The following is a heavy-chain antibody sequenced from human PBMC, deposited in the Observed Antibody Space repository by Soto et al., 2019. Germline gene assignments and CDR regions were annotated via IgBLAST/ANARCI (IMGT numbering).Heavy chain of an antibody. J-gene: IGHJ4*02. V-gene: IGHV5-51*01. D-gene: IGHD5-12*01. CDR3: ARSPFVSGYDYDYGDVGHYFDY. CDR2: IYPGDSDT. Sequence: GESLKISCKGSGYSFTSYWIGWVRQMPGKGLEWMGIIYPGDSDTRYSPSFQGQVTISADKSISTAYLQWSSLKASDTAMYYCARSPFVSGYDYDYGDVGHYFDYWGQGTLVTVSS. CDR1: GYSFTSYW.